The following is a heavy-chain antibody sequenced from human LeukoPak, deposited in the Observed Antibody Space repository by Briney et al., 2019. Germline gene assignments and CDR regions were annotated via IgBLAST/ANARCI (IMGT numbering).Heavy chain of an antibody. J-gene: IGHJ4*02. Sequence: SETLSLTCTVSGGSISGYYWSWIRQPPGKGLEWIGEINHSGSTNYNPSLKSRVTISVDTSKNQFSLKLSSVTAADTAVYYCAGDSGYPGYWGQGTLVTVSS. CDR2: INHSGST. CDR3: AGDSGYPGY. D-gene: IGHD5-12*01. CDR1: GGSISGYY. V-gene: IGHV4-34*01.